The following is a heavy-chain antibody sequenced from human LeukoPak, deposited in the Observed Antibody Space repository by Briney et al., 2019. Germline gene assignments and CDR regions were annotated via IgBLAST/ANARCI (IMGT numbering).Heavy chain of an antibody. D-gene: IGHD3-22*01. CDR1: GDSINSGGYY. CDR3: ARDHYDSRGDYVVEY. V-gene: IGHV4-31*03. CDR2: IHSGGNA. Sequence: SETLSLTCSISGDSINSGGYYWNWIRQPPGKGLEWLGYIHSGGNAYFNPSVEGRSSISLDKSQNQFFLRLTSVTAADTAVYFCARDHYDSRGDYVVEYWGQRTLVTVSS. J-gene: IGHJ4*02.